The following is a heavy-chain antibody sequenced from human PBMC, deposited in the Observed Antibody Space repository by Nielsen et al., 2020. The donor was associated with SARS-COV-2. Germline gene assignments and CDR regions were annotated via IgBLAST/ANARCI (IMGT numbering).Heavy chain of an antibody. V-gene: IGHV4-4*02. J-gene: IGHJ4*02. CDR3: ARDGMDYYGSGNLFDY. Sequence: SETLSLTCAVSGGSISSSNWWSWIRQPPGKGLEWIGSIYYSGRTYYNLSLKSRVTISVDTSKNQFSLKLSSVTAADTAVYYCARDGMDYYGSGNLFDYWGQGTLVTVSS. CDR2: IYYSGRT. CDR1: GGSISSSNW. D-gene: IGHD3-10*01.